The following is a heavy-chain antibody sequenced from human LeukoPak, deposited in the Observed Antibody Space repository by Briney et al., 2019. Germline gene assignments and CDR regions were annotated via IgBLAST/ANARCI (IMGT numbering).Heavy chain of an antibody. D-gene: IGHD5-12*01. J-gene: IGHJ4*02. V-gene: IGHV3-72*01. CDR2: TKNKANSYSS. CDR1: GFTFSDHY. CDR3: ARRGYSGYDFNDY. Sequence: GGSLRLSCAASGFTFSDHYMDWVRQAPGKGLEWIGHTKNKANSYSSEYAASVKGRFTISRDDSENSLYLQMNSLKTEDTAVYYCARRGYSGYDFNDYWGQGTLVTVSS.